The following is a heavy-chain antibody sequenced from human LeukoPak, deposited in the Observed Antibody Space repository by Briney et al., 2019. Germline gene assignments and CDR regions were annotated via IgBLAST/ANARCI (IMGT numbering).Heavy chain of an antibody. D-gene: IGHD6-13*01. J-gene: IGHJ4*02. CDR2: ISWNSGSI. Sequence: GRSLRLSCAASGFTFDDYAMHWVRQAPGKGLEWVSGISWNSGSIGYADSVKGRFTISRDNAKNSLYLQMNSLRAEDTALYYCAKVSASIAAAGVFDYWGQGTLVTVSS. CDR1: GFTFDDYA. V-gene: IGHV3-9*01. CDR3: AKVSASIAAAGVFDY.